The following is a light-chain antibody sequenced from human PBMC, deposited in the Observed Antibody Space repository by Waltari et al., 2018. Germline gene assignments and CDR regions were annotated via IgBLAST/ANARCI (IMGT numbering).Light chain of an antibody. CDR3: SSYRTTTTRL. V-gene: IGLV2-14*03. J-gene: IGLJ2*01. CDR2: DVS. CDR1: SSDVGGYNY. Sequence: QSALTQPASVSGSPGQSITISCTGTSSDVGGYNYVSWYQQQPGQAPKLIIYDVSERPSGVSTRFSGSKSGNTASLTISGLQAEDAADYYCSSYRTTTTRLFGGGTKVTVL.